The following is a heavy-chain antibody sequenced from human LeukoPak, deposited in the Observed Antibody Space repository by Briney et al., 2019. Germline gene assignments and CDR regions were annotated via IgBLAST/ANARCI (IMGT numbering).Heavy chain of an antibody. V-gene: IGHV3-64*01. D-gene: IGHD2-2*01. J-gene: IGHJ4*02. CDR1: GFPFSSYA. CDR2: ISSNGGST. CDR3: ARSSIVVVSILDY. Sequence: PAGSLTLSCAASGFPFSSYAMHWVRQAPGKGLEYVSAISSNGGSTSYANSVKGRFTISRDNSKNTLYLQMGSLRAEDMAVYYCARSSIVVVSILDYWGPGNLGTVSS.